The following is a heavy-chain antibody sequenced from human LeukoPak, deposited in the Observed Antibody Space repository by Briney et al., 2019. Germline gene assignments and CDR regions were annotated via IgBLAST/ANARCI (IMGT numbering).Heavy chain of an antibody. Sequence: GSLRLSCADSGFTFSSYSMHWVRQAPGKGLEWVAIISFDGSNEYYTDSVRGRFTISRDNSKNTLYLQMNSIKTEDTAMYYCARSSNGYYNPNFDYWGQGTLVTVSS. D-gene: IGHD3-22*01. CDR2: ISFDGSNE. J-gene: IGHJ4*02. CDR1: GFTFSSYS. CDR3: ARSSNGYYNPNFDY. V-gene: IGHV3-30*04.